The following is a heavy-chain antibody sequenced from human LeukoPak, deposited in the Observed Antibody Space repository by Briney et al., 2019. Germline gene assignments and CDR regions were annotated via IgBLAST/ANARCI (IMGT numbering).Heavy chain of an antibody. D-gene: IGHD1-1*01. J-gene: IGHJ4*02. V-gene: IGHV3-7*01. Sequence: GGSLTLSCEASGFTFSGNWMSWVRQAPGKGLEWVASVNPDGSQKLYVDSVKGRFTISRDNTKSSLYLQMNSLGAEDTAMYYCAKPLGTVTTYDSWGQGTRVTVSS. CDR3: AKPLGTVTTYDS. CDR1: GFTFSGNW. CDR2: VNPDGSQK.